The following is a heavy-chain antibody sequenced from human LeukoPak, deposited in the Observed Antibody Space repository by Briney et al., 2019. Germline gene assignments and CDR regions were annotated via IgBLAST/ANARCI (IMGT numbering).Heavy chain of an antibody. CDR2: INSDGSST. J-gene: IGHJ6*02. D-gene: IGHD2-15*01. CDR1: GFTFSSYW. V-gene: IGHV3-74*01. Sequence: GGSLRLSCAASGFTFSSYWMHWVRQAPGKGLVWVSRINSDGSSTSYADSVKGRFTISRDNAKNTLYLQMNSLRAEDTAVYYCARETVVVVAATVYYYYGMDVWGQGTTVTVSS. CDR3: ARETVVVVAATVYYYYGMDV.